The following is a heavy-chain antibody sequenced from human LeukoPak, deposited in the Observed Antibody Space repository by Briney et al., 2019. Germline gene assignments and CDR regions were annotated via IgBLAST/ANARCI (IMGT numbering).Heavy chain of an antibody. CDR1: GFTFSSYA. CDR3: ARGVRYYDSSGQGVATDY. CDR2: ISYDGSNK. D-gene: IGHD3-22*01. Sequence: GGSLRLSCAASGFTFSSYAMSWVRQAPGKGLEWVAVISYDGSNKYYADSVKGRFTISRDNSKNTLYLQMNSLRAEDTAVYYCARGVRYYDSSGQGVATDYWGQGTLVTVSS. J-gene: IGHJ4*02. V-gene: IGHV3-30-3*01.